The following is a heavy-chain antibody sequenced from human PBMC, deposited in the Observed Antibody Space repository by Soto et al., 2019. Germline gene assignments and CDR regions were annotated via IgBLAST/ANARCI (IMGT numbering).Heavy chain of an antibody. CDR2: IIPILGIA. CDR1: GGTFSSYT. D-gene: IGHD6-13*01. CDR3: ASIVAAAGKNTWFDP. J-gene: IGHJ5*02. V-gene: IGHV1-69*02. Sequence: QVQLVQSGAEVKKPGSSVKVSCKASGGTFSSYTISWVRQAPGQGLEWMGRIIPILGIANYAQKFQGRVTITADKSTSTAYMELSSLRSEDTAVYYCASIVAAAGKNTWFDPWGQGTLVTVSS.